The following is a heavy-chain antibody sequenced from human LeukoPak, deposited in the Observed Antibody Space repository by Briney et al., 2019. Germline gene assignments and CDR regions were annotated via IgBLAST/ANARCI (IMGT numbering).Heavy chain of an antibody. D-gene: IGHD1-26*01. V-gene: IGHV1-2*02. J-gene: IGHJ4*02. CDR1: GYTFTSYG. CDR2: INPNSGGT. Sequence: ASVKVSCKASGYTFTSYGISWVRQAPGQGLEWMGWINPNSGGTNYAQKFQGRVTMTRDTSISTAYMELSRLRSDDTAVYYCARYIVGATTFDYWGQGTLVTVSS. CDR3: ARYIVGATTFDY.